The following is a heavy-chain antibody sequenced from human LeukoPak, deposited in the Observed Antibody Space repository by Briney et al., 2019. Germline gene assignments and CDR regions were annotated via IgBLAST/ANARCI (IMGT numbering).Heavy chain of an antibody. Sequence: PGGSLRLSCAASGFTLTTYNMYWVRQAPGKGLEWVSYISGSSSSIYYADSVQGRFTISRDSAKNSLYLQMNSLRAEDTAVYYCAKGYSGSDYWAFDMWGQGTMVTVSS. CDR3: AKGYSGSDYWAFDM. V-gene: IGHV3-48*01. J-gene: IGHJ3*02. CDR1: GFTLTTYN. D-gene: IGHD5-12*01. CDR2: ISGSSSSI.